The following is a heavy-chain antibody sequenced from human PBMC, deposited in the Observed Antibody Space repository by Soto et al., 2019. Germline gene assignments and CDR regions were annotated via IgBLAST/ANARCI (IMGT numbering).Heavy chain of an antibody. CDR2: IIPIFGTA. J-gene: IGHJ3*02. Sequence: ASVKVSCKASGGTFSSYAISWVRQAPGQGLEWMGGIIPIFGTANYAQKFQGRVTITADESTSTAYMELSSLRSEDTAVYYCARALEMATIGAFDIWGQGTMVTVSS. V-gene: IGHV1-69*13. CDR1: GGTFSSYA. CDR3: ARALEMATIGAFDI. D-gene: IGHD5-12*01.